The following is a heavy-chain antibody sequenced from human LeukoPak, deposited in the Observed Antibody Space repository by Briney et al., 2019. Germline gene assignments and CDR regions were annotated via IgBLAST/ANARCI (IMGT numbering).Heavy chain of an antibody. Sequence: SETLSLTCTVSGGSVSSFYWSWIRQPPGKGLEWIGYIYYSGSPNYNPSLKSRVTISIDTSKNQFSLKLSSVTPADTAVYYCARADVDTTIWYYFDCWGQGTLVTVSS. CDR2: IYYSGSP. CDR1: GGSVSSFY. J-gene: IGHJ4*02. D-gene: IGHD5-18*01. V-gene: IGHV4-59*02. CDR3: ARADVDTTIWYYFDC.